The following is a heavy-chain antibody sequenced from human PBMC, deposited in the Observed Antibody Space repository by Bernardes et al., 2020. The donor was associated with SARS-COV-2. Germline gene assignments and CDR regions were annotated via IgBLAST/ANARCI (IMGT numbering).Heavy chain of an antibody. J-gene: IGHJ4*02. CDR1: GYTFTDYY. CDR3: ARVGSGTYPPDFDY. CDR2: INPNSGGT. D-gene: IGHD3-3*01. V-gene: IGHV1-2*02. Sequence: AQLEVCCKASGYTFTDYYMSWVRQAPGQGLEWMGWINPNSGGTNYAQKFQGRVTMTCDTSISTAYMDLSRLRSDDTAVYYCARVGSGTYPPDFDYWGQGTLVTVSS.